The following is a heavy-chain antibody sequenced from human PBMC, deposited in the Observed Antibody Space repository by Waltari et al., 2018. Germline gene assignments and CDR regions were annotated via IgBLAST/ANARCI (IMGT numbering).Heavy chain of an antibody. V-gene: IGHV3-23*01. CDR1: GFTFSSYA. CDR3: AKEGSSGDYYWYFDL. J-gene: IGHJ2*01. Sequence: CAASGFTFSSYAMSWVRQAPGKGLEWVSAISGSGGSTYYADSVKGRFTISRDNSKNTLYLQMNSLRAEDTAVYYCAKEGSSGDYYWYFDLWGSGTLVTVSS. CDR2: ISGSGGST. D-gene: IGHD6-6*01.